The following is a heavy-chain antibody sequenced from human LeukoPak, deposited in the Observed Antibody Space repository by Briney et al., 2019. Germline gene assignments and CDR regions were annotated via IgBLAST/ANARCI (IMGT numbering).Heavy chain of an antibody. D-gene: IGHD6-13*01. CDR3: ARENTHSSSGPELDY. CDR2: INPNSGGT. Sequence: ASVKVSCKASGYTFTGYYIHWVRQAPGQGLEWMGWINPNSGGTNYAQKFQGRVTMTRDTSISTAYMELSRLRSDDTAVYYCARENTHSSSGPELDYWGQGTLVTVSS. V-gene: IGHV1-2*02. CDR1: GYTFTGYY. J-gene: IGHJ4*02.